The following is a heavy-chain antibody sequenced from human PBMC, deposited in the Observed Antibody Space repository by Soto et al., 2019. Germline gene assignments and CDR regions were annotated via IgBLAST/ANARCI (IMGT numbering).Heavy chain of an antibody. J-gene: IGHJ3*02. CDR2: ISSNGGST. CDR3: VKALLWFGELDAFDI. CDR1: GFTFSSYA. D-gene: IGHD3-10*01. Sequence: GGFLRLSCSASGFTFSSYAMHWVRQAPGKGLEYVSAISSNGGSTYYADSVKGRFTISRDNSKNTLYLQMSSLRAEDTAVYYCVKALLWFGELDAFDIWGQGTMVTVSS. V-gene: IGHV3-64D*08.